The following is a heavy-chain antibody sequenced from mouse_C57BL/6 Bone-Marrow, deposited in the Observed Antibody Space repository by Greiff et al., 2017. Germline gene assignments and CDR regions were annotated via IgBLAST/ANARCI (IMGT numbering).Heavy chain of an antibody. Sequence: QVQLQQPGAELVMPGASVKLSCKASGYTFTSYWMHWVKQRPGQGLEWIGEIDPSDSYTNYNQKFKGKSTLTVDKSSSTAYMQLSSLTSEDYAVYYCARSVVGAMDYWGQGTSVTVSS. D-gene: IGHD1-1*01. CDR3: ARSVVGAMDY. V-gene: IGHV1-69*01. CDR1: GYTFTSYW. CDR2: IDPSDSYT. J-gene: IGHJ4*01.